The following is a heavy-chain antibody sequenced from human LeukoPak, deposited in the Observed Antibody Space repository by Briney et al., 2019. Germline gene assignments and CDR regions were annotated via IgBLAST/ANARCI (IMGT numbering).Heavy chain of an antibody. Sequence: GGSLRLSCAAFGFTFDDYGMSWVRQAPGKGLEWVSGINWNGASTGYADSVKGRFIISRDNANNSLYLQMNSLRAEDTALYYCARTHYDSSGYQVLDLYYFDYWGQGTLVTVSS. CDR2: INWNGAST. CDR1: GFTFDDYG. D-gene: IGHD3-22*01. V-gene: IGHV3-20*04. J-gene: IGHJ4*02. CDR3: ARTHYDSSGYQVLDLYYFDY.